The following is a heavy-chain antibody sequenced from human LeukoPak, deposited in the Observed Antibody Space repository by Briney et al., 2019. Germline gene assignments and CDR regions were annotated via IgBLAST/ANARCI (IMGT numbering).Heavy chain of an antibody. V-gene: IGHV3-23*01. Sequence: GGSLRLSCAAPGFTFSSYAMSWVRQAPGKGLEWVSTISGSGASSYHSGAVKGRFTISRDNSKNTLYLEMNSLKVEDTAVYYCAKDPSGDYNSFDVWGQGTVVTVSS. CDR2: ISGSGASS. CDR1: GFTFSSYA. CDR3: AKDPSGDYNSFDV. D-gene: IGHD4/OR15-4a*01. J-gene: IGHJ3*01.